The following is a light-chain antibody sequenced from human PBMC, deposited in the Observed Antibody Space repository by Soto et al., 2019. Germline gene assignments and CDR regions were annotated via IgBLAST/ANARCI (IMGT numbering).Light chain of an antibody. V-gene: IGLV2-23*01. CDR1: SSDVGGYNL. CDR3: CSFATGSTLM. Sequence: QSALTQPASVSGSPGQSITISCTGTSSDVGGYNLVSWYQQHPGKAPKLIIYEGSKRPSGVSNRFSVSKSGNTASLTISGLQAEDEADYYCCSFATGSTLMFGGGTKLTVL. J-gene: IGLJ3*02. CDR2: EGS.